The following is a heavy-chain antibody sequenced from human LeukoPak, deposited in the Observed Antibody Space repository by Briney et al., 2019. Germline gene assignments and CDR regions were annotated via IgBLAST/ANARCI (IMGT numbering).Heavy chain of an antibody. CDR3: AKGTYYDFWCGYYE. V-gene: IGHV3-23*01. Sequence: PGGSLRLSCAASGFTFSSYAMSWVRQAPGKGLEWVSAISGSGGSTYYADSVKGRFTISRDNSKNTLYLQMNSLRAEDTAVYYCAKGTYYDFWCGYYEWGQGTLVTVSS. J-gene: IGHJ4*02. CDR1: GFTFSSYA. CDR2: ISGSGGST. D-gene: IGHD3-3*01.